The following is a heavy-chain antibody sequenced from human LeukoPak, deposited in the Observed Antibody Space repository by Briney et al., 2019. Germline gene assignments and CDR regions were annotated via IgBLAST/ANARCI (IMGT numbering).Heavy chain of an antibody. CDR3: ARDYYDSSAPLANWFDP. V-gene: IGHV4-59*01. CDR2: IYYSGST. Sequence: SETLSLTCTVSGGSISSYYWSWIRQPPGKGLEWIGYIYYSGSTNYYPSLKSRVTISVDTSKNQFSLKLSSVTAADTAVYYCARDYYDSSAPLANWFDPWGQGTLVTVSS. CDR1: GGSISSYY. D-gene: IGHD3-22*01. J-gene: IGHJ5*02.